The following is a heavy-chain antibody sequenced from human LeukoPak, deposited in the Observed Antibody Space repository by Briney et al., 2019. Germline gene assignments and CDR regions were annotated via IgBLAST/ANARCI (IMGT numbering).Heavy chain of an antibody. Sequence: ASVKVSCKASGGTFSSYAISWARQAPGQGLEWMGRIIPILGIANYAQKFQGRVTITADKSTSTAYMELSSLRSEDTAVYYCARDEGSDYGGNANYYYYGMDVWGQGTTVTVSS. CDR3: ARDEGSDYGGNANYYYYGMDV. V-gene: IGHV1-69*04. CDR2: IIPILGIA. D-gene: IGHD4-23*01. J-gene: IGHJ6*02. CDR1: GGTFSSYA.